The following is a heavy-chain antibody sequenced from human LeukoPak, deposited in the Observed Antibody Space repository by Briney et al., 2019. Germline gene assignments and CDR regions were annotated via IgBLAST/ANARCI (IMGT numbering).Heavy chain of an antibody. V-gene: IGHV4-61*02. D-gene: IGHD3-10*01. J-gene: IGHJ4*02. CDR1: GGSISSGSYY. CDR2: IYTSGST. Sequence: SETLSLTCTVSGGSISSGSYYWSWIRQPAGKGLEWIGRIYTSGSTNYNPSLKSRVTISVDTSKNQFSLKLSSVTAADTAVYYCAREPPGSGIDYWGQGTLVTVSS. CDR3: AREPPGSGIDY.